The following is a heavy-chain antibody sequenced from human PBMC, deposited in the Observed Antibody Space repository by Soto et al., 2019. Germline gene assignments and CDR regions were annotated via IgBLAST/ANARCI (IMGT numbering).Heavy chain of an antibody. V-gene: IGHV4-34*01. CDR2: INHSGST. CDR1: GGSFSGYY. D-gene: IGHD5-12*01. J-gene: IGHJ6*03. Sequence: SETLSLTCAVYGGSFSGYYWSWIRQPPGKGLEWIGEINHSGSTNYNPSLKSRVTISVDTSKNQFSLKLSSVTAADTAVYYCARGGLQFYYYYYMDVWGKGTTVTVSS. CDR3: ARGGLQFYYYYYMDV.